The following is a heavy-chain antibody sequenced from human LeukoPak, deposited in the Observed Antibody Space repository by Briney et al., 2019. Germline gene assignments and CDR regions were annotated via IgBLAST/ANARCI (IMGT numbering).Heavy chain of an antibody. CDR2: ISSSSSTI. D-gene: IGHD3-10*01. Sequence: PGGSLRLSCAASGFTFSSYSMNWVRQAPGQGLEWVSYISSSSSTIYYADSVKGRFTISRDNAKNSLYLQMNSLRDEDTAVYYCARGPLLWFGDPLPQFDYWGQGTLVTVSS. CDR1: GFTFSSYS. V-gene: IGHV3-48*02. CDR3: ARGPLLWFGDPLPQFDY. J-gene: IGHJ4*02.